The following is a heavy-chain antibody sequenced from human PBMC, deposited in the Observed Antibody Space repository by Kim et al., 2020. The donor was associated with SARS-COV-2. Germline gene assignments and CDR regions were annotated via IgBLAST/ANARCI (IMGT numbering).Heavy chain of an antibody. CDR3: AKDRSYGGSGGSGGYF. CDR1: GFTFSSYG. Sequence: GGSLRLSCAASGFTFSSYGMHWVRQSPGKGLEWVASMIYDGSNKFYQDSVKGRFTISRDNSKNTLYLQMNSLRPEDTAVYYCAKDRSYGGSGGSGGYF. V-gene: IGHV3-30*02. D-gene: IGHD3-10*01. CDR2: MIYDGSNK. J-gene: IGHJ2*01.